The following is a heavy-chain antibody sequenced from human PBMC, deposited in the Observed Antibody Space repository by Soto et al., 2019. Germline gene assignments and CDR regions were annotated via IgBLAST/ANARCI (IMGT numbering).Heavy chain of an antibody. CDR3: GRTKDFFYGVDV. J-gene: IGHJ6*02. Sequence: QVQLQESGPGRVKPSGTLSLTCAVSGVSISSSQWWSWVRQPPGGGLEWIGEIYHNEHTNDNPSLRSRLTMSLDKSKNQVSLKLSSVTAADTATYYCGRTKDFFYGVDVCGQGTTVTVSS. CDR1: GVSISSSQW. V-gene: IGHV4-4*02. CDR2: IYHNEHT.